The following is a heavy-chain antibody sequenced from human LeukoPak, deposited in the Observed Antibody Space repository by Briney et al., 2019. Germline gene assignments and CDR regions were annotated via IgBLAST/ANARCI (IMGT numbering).Heavy chain of an antibody. D-gene: IGHD2-2*01. CDR2: INHSGST. Sequence: PSETLSLTCAVYGGSISGYYWSWLRQPPGKGLEWIGEINHSGSTNYNPSLKSRVTISVDTSKNQFSLKLSSVTAADTAVYYCARVPRPYQPRGVYWGQGTLVTVSS. V-gene: IGHV4-34*01. CDR3: ARVPRPYQPRGVY. CDR1: GGSISGYY. J-gene: IGHJ4*02.